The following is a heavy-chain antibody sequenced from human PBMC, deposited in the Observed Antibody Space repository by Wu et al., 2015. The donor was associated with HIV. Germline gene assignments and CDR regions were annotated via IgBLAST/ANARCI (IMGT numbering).Heavy chain of an antibody. J-gene: IGHJ4*02. Sequence: QVQLVQSGTEVKKPGSSVKVSCKASGGTFGSYTINWVRQAPGQGLEWMGRIAPIGSPKYAQKFQGRLIISADGSTNIVYMELSSLRSEDTAIYYCATVSSTNSWYYHFHFWGQGTLVTVSS. V-gene: IGHV1-69*11. CDR1: GGTFGSYT. CDR2: IAPIGSP. D-gene: IGHD6-13*01. CDR3: ATVSSTNSWYYHFHF.